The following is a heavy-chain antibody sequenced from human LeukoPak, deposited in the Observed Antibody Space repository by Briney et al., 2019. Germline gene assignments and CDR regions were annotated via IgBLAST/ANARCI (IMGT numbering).Heavy chain of an antibody. J-gene: IGHJ5*02. D-gene: IGHD4-11*01. V-gene: IGHV3-38-3*01. CDR2: ISGGST. Sequence: GGSLRLSCAASGFTVSTNEMSWVRQAPGKGLEWVSSISGGSTYYADSRKGRFTISRDNSKNTLHLQMNSLRAEDTAVYYCKKGTVTSWFDPWGQGTLVTVSS. CDR1: GFTVSTNE. CDR3: KKGTVTSWFDP.